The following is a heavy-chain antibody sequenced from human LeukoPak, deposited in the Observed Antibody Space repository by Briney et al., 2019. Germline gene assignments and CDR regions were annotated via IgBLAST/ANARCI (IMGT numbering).Heavy chain of an antibody. V-gene: IGHV3-74*01. Sequence: GGSLRLSCAASGFIFSNSWVHWIRQAPGRGLVWVSRMNSDGSTINYGDSVKGRFTTSRDNGKSTLYLQMNSLRAEDTAVYYCAREAGGFDPWGQGTLVTVSS. CDR3: AREAGGFDP. CDR2: MNSDGSTI. J-gene: IGHJ5*02. CDR1: GFIFSNSW. D-gene: IGHD6-13*01.